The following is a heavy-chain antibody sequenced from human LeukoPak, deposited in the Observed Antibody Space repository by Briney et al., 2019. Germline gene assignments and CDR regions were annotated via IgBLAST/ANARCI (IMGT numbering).Heavy chain of an antibody. Sequence: SETLSLTCTVSGGSISSYYWSWIRQPAGKGLEWIGRIYTSGSTNYNPSLKSRVTMSVDTSKNQFSLKLSSVTAADPAVYYCARAPLRTGTTYYYYYMDVWGKGTTVTVSS. D-gene: IGHD1-1*01. CDR2: IYTSGST. CDR1: GGSISSYY. CDR3: ARAPLRTGTTYYYYYMDV. J-gene: IGHJ6*03. V-gene: IGHV4-4*07.